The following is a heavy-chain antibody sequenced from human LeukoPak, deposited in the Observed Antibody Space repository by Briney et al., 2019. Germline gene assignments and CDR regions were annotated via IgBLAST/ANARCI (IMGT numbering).Heavy chain of an antibody. J-gene: IGHJ5*02. Sequence: AAVKVSCKNSGYTFSRCGISWVRQAPGRGLEWMGWISGYDGNTNYPQRLQGRVTIATDPSTSTAYMELRNLRSDDTAVYYCARESSNGWFDPWGQGTLVTVSS. D-gene: IGHD2-8*01. CDR3: ARESSNGWFDP. V-gene: IGHV1-18*01. CDR1: GYTFSRCG. CDR2: ISGYDGNT.